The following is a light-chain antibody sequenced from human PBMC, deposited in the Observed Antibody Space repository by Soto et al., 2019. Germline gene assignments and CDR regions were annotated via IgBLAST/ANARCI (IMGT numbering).Light chain of an antibody. Sequence: QPVLTQPPSVSWAPGQRVTISCIGSSSNIGAGYDVHWYQQLPGTAPKLLISGDNNRPSGVPDRFSGSKSGTSASLAITGLQDEDEADYYCQSYDRSLSGSRVVFGGGTKLTVL. CDR2: GDN. CDR3: QSYDRSLSGSRVV. V-gene: IGLV1-40*01. CDR1: SSNIGAGYD. J-gene: IGLJ2*01.